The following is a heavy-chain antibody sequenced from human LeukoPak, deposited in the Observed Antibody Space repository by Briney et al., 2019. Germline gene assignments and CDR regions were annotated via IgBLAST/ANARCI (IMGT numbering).Heavy chain of an antibody. Sequence: SETLSLTCTVSGGSISSSSYYWGWIRQPPGKGLEWIGSIYYSGSTYYNPSLKSRVTISVDTSKNQFSLKLSSVTAADTAVYYCARDANWFGEGNWFDPWGQGTLVTVSS. CDR2: IYYSGST. CDR3: ARDANWFGEGNWFDP. D-gene: IGHD3-10*01. J-gene: IGHJ5*02. V-gene: IGHV4-39*07. CDR1: GGSISSSSYY.